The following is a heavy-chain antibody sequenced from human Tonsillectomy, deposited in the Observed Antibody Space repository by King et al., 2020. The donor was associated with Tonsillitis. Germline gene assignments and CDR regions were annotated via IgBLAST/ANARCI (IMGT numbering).Heavy chain of an antibody. CDR3: AKAKRIMTMIEY. CDR1: GFTFDDYA. D-gene: IGHD3-22*01. V-gene: IGHV3-43*02. J-gene: IGHJ4*02. Sequence: VQLVESGGGVVQPGGSLRLSCAASGFTFDDYAMHWVRQAPGKGLEWVSLISGDGGSTYYADSVKGRFTISRENSKNSLYLQMNSLRNEDTALYYCAKAKRIMTMIEYWGQGTLVTVSS. CDR2: ISGDGGST.